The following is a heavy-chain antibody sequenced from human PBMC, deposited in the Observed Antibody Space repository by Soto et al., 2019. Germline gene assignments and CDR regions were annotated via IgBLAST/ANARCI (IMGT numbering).Heavy chain of an antibody. CDR2: MYWDEDK. Sequence: QITLKESGPTLVKPTQTLTLTCTFSGFSLSTRGVAVGWFRQPPGKALEWLARMYWDEDKWYSPSLKSRLTITADTSKNQVVLRMTTMYPVETATYYCALRPRGYAYYFDYWGQGTRVTVSS. D-gene: IGHD5-12*01. J-gene: IGHJ4*02. CDR3: ALRPRGYAYYFDY. V-gene: IGHV2-5*02. CDR1: GFSLSTRGVA.